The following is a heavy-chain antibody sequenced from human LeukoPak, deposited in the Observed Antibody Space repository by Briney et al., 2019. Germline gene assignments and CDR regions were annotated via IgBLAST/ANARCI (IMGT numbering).Heavy chain of an antibody. Sequence: PGGSLRLSCAASGFTFSSYSMSWVRQAPGKGLEWVSYISSSSSTIYYADSVKGRFTISRDNAKNSLYLQMNSLRAEDTAVYYCARVVHTPQLCYFDYWGQGTLVTVSS. J-gene: IGHJ4*02. CDR1: GFTFSSYS. D-gene: IGHD2-15*01. CDR2: ISSSSSTI. CDR3: ARVVHTPQLCYFDY. V-gene: IGHV3-48*01.